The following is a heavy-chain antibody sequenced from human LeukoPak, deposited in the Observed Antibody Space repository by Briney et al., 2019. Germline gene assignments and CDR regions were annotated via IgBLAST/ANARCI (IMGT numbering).Heavy chain of an antibody. D-gene: IGHD3-16*01. CDR3: ARALSHCLDY. J-gene: IGHJ4*02. V-gene: IGHV3-7*01. Sequence: PGGSLRLSCVVSGFNFSNYWMNWVRQAPGRGWEWVANIKHDGSEKYYVDSVKGRFSISRDNAKKSLYLQMNSLRAEDTAVYYCARALSHCLDYWGQGTLVTVSS. CDR2: IKHDGSEK. CDR1: GFNFSNYW.